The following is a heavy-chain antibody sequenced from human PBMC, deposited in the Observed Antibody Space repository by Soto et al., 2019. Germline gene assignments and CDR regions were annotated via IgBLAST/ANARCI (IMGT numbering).Heavy chain of an antibody. D-gene: IGHD5-12*01. V-gene: IGHV1-18*01. J-gene: IGHJ5*02. CDR2: ISTYSGDT. Sequence: QVHLVQSGVEVKTPWASVKVSCQASGYTLFTYDISWVRQAPGQGLEWMGWISTYSGDTKYAQKFQGRVTMTTDTSTTTAYLELRSLSSDDTAVYYCARHHGPTTSENWFDPWGQGTLVTVSS. CDR3: ARHHGPTTSENWFDP. CDR1: GYTLFTYD.